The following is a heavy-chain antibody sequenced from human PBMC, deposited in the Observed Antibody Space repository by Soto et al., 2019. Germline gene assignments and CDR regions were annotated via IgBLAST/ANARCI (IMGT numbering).Heavy chain of an antibody. D-gene: IGHD1-26*01. CDR3: ASGLVGAYDYYGMDV. Sequence: QVQLVQSGAEVKKPGASVKVSCKASGYTFTSYDINWVRQATGQGLEWMGWMNPNSGNPGYAQKFQGRVNMTRNTSISTAYMELSSLRSEDTAVYYCASGLVGAYDYYGMDVWGQGTTVTVSS. CDR1: GYTFTSYD. CDR2: MNPNSGNP. J-gene: IGHJ6*02. V-gene: IGHV1-8*01.